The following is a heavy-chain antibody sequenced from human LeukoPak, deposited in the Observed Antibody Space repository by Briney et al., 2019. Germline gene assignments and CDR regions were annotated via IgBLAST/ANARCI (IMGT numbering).Heavy chain of an antibody. CDR2: LYYSGST. CDR1: GDSVSSGSYY. V-gene: IGHV4-61*01. CDR3: ARDRIDFWSGSLYYYYYYGMDV. J-gene: IGHJ6*02. D-gene: IGHD3-3*01. Sequence: SETLSLTCTVFGDSVSSGSYYWSWIRQPPGKGLEWIGYLYYSGSTYYNPSLKSRVTISVDTSKNQFSLKLSSVTAADTAVYYCARDRIDFWSGSLYYYYYYGMDVWGQGTTVTVSS.